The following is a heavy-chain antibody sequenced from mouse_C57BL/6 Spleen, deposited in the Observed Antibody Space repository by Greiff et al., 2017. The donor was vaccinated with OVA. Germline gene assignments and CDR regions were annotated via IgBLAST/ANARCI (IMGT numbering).Heavy chain of an antibody. J-gene: IGHJ2*01. Sequence: VKLVEPGAELVRPGTSVKMSCKASGYTFTNYWIGWAKQRPGHGLEWIGDIYPGGGYPNYNEKFKGKATLTADKSSSTAYMQFSSLTSEDSAIYYGARSDGYYLDYWGQGTTLTVSS. CDR1: GYTFTNYW. V-gene: IGHV1-63*01. CDR2: IYPGGGYP. CDR3: ARSDGYYLDY. D-gene: IGHD2-3*01.